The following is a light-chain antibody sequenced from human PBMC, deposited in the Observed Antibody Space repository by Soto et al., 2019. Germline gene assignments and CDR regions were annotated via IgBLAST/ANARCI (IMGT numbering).Light chain of an antibody. CDR1: STDVGSHDL. J-gene: IGLJ2*01. CDR2: EGS. CDR3: CSYAGSSALL. V-gene: IGLV2-23*01. Sequence: QSVLAQPASVSGSPGQSITISCTGISTDVGSHDLVSWYKHPPGKAPKLIIYEGSKRPSGVSNRFSGSKSGNTASLTISWLQAEDEADYYCCSYAGSSALLFGGGTKLTDL.